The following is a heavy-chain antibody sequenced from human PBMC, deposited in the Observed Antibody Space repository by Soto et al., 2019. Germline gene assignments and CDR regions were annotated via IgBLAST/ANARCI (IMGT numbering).Heavy chain of an antibody. CDR1: GYTFTSYY. CDR2: INPSGGST. Sequence: GPSVKVSCKASGYTFTSYYMHWVRQAPGQGLEWMGIINPSGGSTSYAQKFQGRVTMTRDTSTSTVYMELSSLRSEDTAVYYCASTVQTIYYDSSGSRGYAFDIWGQGTMVTVSS. V-gene: IGHV1-46*01. J-gene: IGHJ3*02. CDR3: ASTVQTIYYDSSGSRGYAFDI. D-gene: IGHD3-22*01.